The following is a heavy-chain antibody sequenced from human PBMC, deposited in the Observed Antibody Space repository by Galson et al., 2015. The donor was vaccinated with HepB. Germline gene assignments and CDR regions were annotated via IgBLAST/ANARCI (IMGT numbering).Heavy chain of an antibody. CDR3: AAAGYGVWSDDAFDI. D-gene: IGHD4/OR15-4a*01. V-gene: IGHV1-58*01. CDR2: IVVGSGNT. Sequence: SVKVSCKASGFTFTSSAVQWVRQARGQRLEWIGWIVVGSGNTNYAQKFQERVTITRDMSTNTAYMELSSLRSEDTAVYYCAAAGYGVWSDDAFDIWGQGTMVTVSS. J-gene: IGHJ3*02. CDR1: GFTFTSSA.